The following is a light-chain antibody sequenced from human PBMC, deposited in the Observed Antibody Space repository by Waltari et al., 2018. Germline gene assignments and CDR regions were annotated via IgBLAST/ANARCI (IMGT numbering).Light chain of an antibody. J-gene: IGLJ3*02. CDR2: DVT. V-gene: IGLV2-14*01. CDR1: SSDVGVHNY. CDR3: TSWTSTGALWV. Sequence: QSALTQPASVSGSPGQSITISCTGSSSDVGVHNYVSWYQQLPGKAPKLIIFDVTQRPSGVSNRFSGSKSANTASLTISGLQTEDEADYYCTSWTSTGALWVFGGGTKLTVL.